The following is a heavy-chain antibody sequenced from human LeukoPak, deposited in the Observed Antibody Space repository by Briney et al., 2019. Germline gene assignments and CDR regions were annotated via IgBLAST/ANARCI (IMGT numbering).Heavy chain of an antibody. D-gene: IGHD3-22*01. Sequence: GSLRLSCAASGFTVSNNYMSWVRQVPGKGLEWVSAISGSGGSTYYADSVKGRFTISRDNSKNTLYLQMNSLRAEDTAVYYCAKVLYYYDSSGIYYFDYWGQGTLVTVSS. J-gene: IGHJ4*02. CDR1: GFTVSNNY. CDR2: ISGSGGST. V-gene: IGHV3-23*01. CDR3: AKVLYYYDSSGIYYFDY.